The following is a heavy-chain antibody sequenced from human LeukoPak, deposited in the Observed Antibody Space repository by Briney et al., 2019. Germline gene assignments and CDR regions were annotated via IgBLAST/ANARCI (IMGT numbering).Heavy chain of an antibody. J-gene: IGHJ4*02. Sequence: GGSLRLSCTASGFTFGDYAMSWVRQAPGKGLEWVGFIRSKAYGGTTEYAASVKGRFTVSRDDSKSIAYLQMNRLKTEDTAVYYCTRDPHYGSSGWYTLFDYWGQGTLVTVSS. CDR3: TRDPHYGSSGWYTLFDY. V-gene: IGHV3-49*04. CDR1: GFTFGDYA. D-gene: IGHD6-19*01. CDR2: IRSKAYGGTT.